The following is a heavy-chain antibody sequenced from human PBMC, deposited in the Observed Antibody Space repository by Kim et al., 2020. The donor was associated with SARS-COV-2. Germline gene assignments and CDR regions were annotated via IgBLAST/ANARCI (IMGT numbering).Heavy chain of an antibody. D-gene: IGHD5-18*01. V-gene: IGHV5-10-1*01. CDR3: ASTAREYYYYGMDV. J-gene: IGHJ6*02. Sequence: SPSFQGHVTISADKSISTAYLQWSSLKASDTAMYYCASTAREYYYYGMDVWGQGTTVTVSS.